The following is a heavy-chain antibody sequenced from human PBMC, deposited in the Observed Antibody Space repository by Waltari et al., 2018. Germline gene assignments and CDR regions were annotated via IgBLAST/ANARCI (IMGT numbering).Heavy chain of an antibody. V-gene: IGHV1-69*02. Sequence: QVQLVQSGAEVKKPGSSVKVSCKASGGTFSSYTISWVRQAPGQGLEWMGRIIPILGIANYAQKFQGRVTITADKSTSTAYMELSSLRSEDTAVYYCARGSIAVAGNYYFDYWGQGTLVTVSS. J-gene: IGHJ4*02. D-gene: IGHD6-19*01. CDR2: IIPILGIA. CDR3: ARGSIAVAGNYYFDY. CDR1: GGTFSSYT.